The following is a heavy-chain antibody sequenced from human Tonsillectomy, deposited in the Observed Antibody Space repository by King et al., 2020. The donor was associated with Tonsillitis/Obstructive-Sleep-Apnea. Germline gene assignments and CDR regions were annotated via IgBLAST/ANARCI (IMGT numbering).Heavy chain of an antibody. V-gene: IGHV3-30*04. D-gene: IGHD5-12*01. CDR2: ISYDGSNK. Sequence: HVQLVQSGGGVVQPGRSLRLSCAASGFTFSSYSMHWVRQAPGKGLEWVAVISYDGSNKYYADSVKGRFTISRDNSKNTLYLQMNSLRAEDTAVYYCAFPMGGGYGSFDYWGQGTLVTVSS. J-gene: IGHJ4*02. CDR1: GFTFSSYS. CDR3: AFPMGGGYGSFDY.